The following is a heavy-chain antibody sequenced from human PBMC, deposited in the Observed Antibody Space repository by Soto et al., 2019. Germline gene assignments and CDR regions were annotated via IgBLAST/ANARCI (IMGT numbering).Heavy chain of an antibody. CDR2: LHDSGSY. D-gene: IGHD3-16*01. CDR3: ARITVTARGYGPWIHLYYDS. V-gene: IGHV4-59*02. J-gene: IGHJ4*02. Sequence: SGARSLIWSISGGSVSSSGWSWIWKRPAKGLGWIGFLHDSGSYNSNSSLRSRMNMSFGPSNNQFSLKLSSVTDADTAIYFCARITVTARGYGPWIHLYYDSWGRGALVTVSS. CDR1: GGSVSSSG.